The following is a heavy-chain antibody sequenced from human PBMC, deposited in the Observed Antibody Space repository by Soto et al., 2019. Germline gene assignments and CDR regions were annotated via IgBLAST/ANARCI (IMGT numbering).Heavy chain of an antibody. Sequence: PSETLSLTCAVSGGSISSSNWWSWVRQPPGKGLEWIGEIYHSGSTNYNPSLKSRVTISVDKSKNQFSLKLSSVTAAHTAVYYCARYRTIAAAGQGGYYYGMDVWGQGTTVTVSS. CDR1: GGSISSSNW. CDR2: IYHSGST. V-gene: IGHV4-4*02. D-gene: IGHD6-13*01. J-gene: IGHJ6*02. CDR3: ARYRTIAAAGQGGYYYGMDV.